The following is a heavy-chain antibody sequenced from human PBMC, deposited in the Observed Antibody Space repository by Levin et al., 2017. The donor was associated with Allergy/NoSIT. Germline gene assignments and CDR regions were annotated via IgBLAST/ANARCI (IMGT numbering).Heavy chain of an antibody. CDR1: GFTFSRYW. CDR2: ISPDGSTT. D-gene: IGHD4-23*01. J-gene: IGHJ4*02. V-gene: IGHV3-74*01. Sequence: SGGSLRLSCAASGFTFSRYWMHWVRQVPGKGLVWVSRISPDGSTTNYADSVQGRFTISRDNANKMLYLQMNGLRVEDTAVYHCTRVATVETPDYWGQGTLVTVSS. CDR3: TRVATVETPDY.